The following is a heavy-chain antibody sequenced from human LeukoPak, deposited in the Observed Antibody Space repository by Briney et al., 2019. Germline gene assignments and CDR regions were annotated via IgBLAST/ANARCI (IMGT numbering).Heavy chain of an antibody. J-gene: IGHJ5*02. D-gene: IGHD3-10*01. CDR1: GGSFSGYY. V-gene: IGHV4-34*01. Sequence: SETLSLACAVYGGSFSGYYWSWIRQPPGKGLEWIGEINHSGSTNYNPSLKSRVTISVDTSKNQFSLKLSSVTAADTAVYYCARDCSTMVRGFNWFDPWGQGTLVTVSS. CDR3: ARDCSTMVRGFNWFDP. CDR2: INHSGST.